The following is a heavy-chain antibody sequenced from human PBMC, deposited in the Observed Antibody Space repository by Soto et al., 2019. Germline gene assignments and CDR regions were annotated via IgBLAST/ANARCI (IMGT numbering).Heavy chain of an antibody. CDR3: ARRGSR. CDR1: GFTFSSSE. Sequence: EVQLVESGGGLVQPGGSLRLSCAASGFTFSSSEMYWVRQAPGKGLEWISYIHPGGQTIFYAESVKGRFTISRDNAKQSVYLQMNSLRAEDPAVYYCARRGSRWGRGTKVTVSS. CDR2: IHPGGQTI. D-gene: IGHD2-15*01. V-gene: IGHV3-48*03. J-gene: IGHJ3*01.